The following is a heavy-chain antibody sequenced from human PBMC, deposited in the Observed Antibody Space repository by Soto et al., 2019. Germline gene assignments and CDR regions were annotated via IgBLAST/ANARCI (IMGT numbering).Heavy chain of an antibody. CDR2: IYYSGST. J-gene: IGHJ5*02. Sequence: QLQLQESGPGLVKPSETLSLTCTVSGGSISSSSYYWGWIRQPPGKGLGWIGSIYYSGSTYYNPSLKSRVTISVDTSKNQFSLKLSSVTAADTAVYYCARLRVVVPAAALGFDPWGQGTLVTVSS. V-gene: IGHV4-39*01. D-gene: IGHD2-2*01. CDR1: GGSISSSSYY. CDR3: ARLRVVVPAAALGFDP.